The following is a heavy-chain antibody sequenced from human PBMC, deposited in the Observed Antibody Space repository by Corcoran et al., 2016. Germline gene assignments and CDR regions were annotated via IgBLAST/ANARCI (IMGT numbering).Heavy chain of an antibody. Sequence: QLQLQESGPGLVKPSETLSLTCSVSGGSISSDNYYWAWIRQSPGKGLEWIGSVYYVGSTYYNPSLKSRVTISVDTSKNQVSLKVRSVTAADTAVYYCARSTSVTSRRTTSCYGLDVWGQGTTVTVSS. CDR2: VYYVGST. D-gene: IGHD4-17*01. J-gene: IGHJ6*02. CDR3: ARSTSVTSRRTTSCYGLDV. V-gene: IGHV4-39*07. CDR1: GGSISSDNYY.